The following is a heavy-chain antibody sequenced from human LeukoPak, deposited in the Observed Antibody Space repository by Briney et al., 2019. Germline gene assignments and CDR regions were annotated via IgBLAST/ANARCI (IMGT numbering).Heavy chain of an antibody. CDR1: GGSFSGYY. CDR2: INHSGST. CDR3: ARAGYSYGLGVGYWFDP. Sequence: SETLSLTCAVYGGSFSGYYWSWIRQPPGKGLEWIGEINHSGSTNCDPSLKSRVTISVDTSRNQFSLKLSSVTAADTAVYYCARAGYSYGLGVGYWFDPWGQGTLVTVSS. V-gene: IGHV4-34*01. D-gene: IGHD5-18*01. J-gene: IGHJ5*02.